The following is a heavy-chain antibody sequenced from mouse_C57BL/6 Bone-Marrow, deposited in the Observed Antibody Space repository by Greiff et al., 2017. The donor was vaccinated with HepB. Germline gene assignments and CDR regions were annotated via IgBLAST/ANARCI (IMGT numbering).Heavy chain of an antibody. D-gene: IGHD2-4*01. Sequence: DVKLVESGGGLVKPGGSLKLSCAASGFTFSSYAMSWVRQTPEKRLEWVATISDGGSYTYYPDNVKGRFTISRDNAKNNLYLQMSHLKSEDTAMYYCARGFDYDVPYWGQGTTLTVSS. CDR2: ISDGGSYT. CDR3: ARGFDYDVPY. J-gene: IGHJ2*01. V-gene: IGHV5-4*03. CDR1: GFTFSSYA.